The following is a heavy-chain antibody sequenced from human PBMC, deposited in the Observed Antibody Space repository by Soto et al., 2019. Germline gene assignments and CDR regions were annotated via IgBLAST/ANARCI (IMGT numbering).Heavy chain of an antibody. D-gene: IGHD3-3*01. V-gene: IGHV4-59*01. CDR1: GGSISDFY. Sequence: SETLSLTCNVSGGSISDFYWSWIRQSPGKRLEWIGYLYYTGSTNYNPALKSRVTISLDTSKNQFSLKVRSVTAADTAVYYCARGGGYDFRSSQAPPIDVWGQGTTVTVSS. CDR3: ARGGGYDFRSSQAPPIDV. CDR2: LYYTGST. J-gene: IGHJ6*02.